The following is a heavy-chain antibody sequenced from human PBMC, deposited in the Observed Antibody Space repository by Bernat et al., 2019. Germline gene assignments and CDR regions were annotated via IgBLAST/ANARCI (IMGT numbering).Heavy chain of an antibody. CDR1: GFTFSSYA. CDR3: ARDGGVDSEPPFDY. D-gene: IGHD3-3*01. V-gene: IGHV3-30*01. CDR2: ISYDGSNK. J-gene: IGHJ4*02. Sequence: QVQLVESGGGVVQPGRSLRLSCAASGFTFSSYAMHWVRQAPGKGLEWVAVISYDGSNKYYADSVKGRFTISRDNSKNTLYLQMNSLRAEDTAVYYCARDGGVDSEPPFDYWGQGTLVTVSS.